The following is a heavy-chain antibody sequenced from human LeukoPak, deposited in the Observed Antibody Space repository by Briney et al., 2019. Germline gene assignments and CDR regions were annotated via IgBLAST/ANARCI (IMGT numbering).Heavy chain of an antibody. CDR1: GFSFSQHS. CDR3: VTGDNPDYTWENHRLDAFDI. CDR2: ITGGGTFT. J-gene: IGHJ3*02. Sequence: GGSVRLSCEASGFSFSQHSMGWVRVAPGKGLEWVSSITGGGTFTFYADSVKGRFTVSRDNANNLLFLQLHSLRADDTAIYYCVTGDNPDYTWENHRLDAFDIWGQGTMVTVSS. V-gene: IGHV3-21*01. D-gene: IGHD3-16*01.